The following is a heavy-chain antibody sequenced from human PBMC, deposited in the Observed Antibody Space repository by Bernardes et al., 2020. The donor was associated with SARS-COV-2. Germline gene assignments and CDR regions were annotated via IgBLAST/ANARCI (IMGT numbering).Heavy chain of an antibody. Sequence: GGSLRLSCAASGFTFSSYSMNWVRQAPGKGLEWVSSISSSSSYIYYADSVKGRFTISRDNAKNSLYLQMNSLRAEDTAVYYCARVRGQLRYFDWLNPAYYYYGMDVWGQGTTVTVSS. CDR1: GFTFSSYS. V-gene: IGHV3-21*01. J-gene: IGHJ6*02. CDR3: ARVRGQLRYFDWLNPAYYYYGMDV. D-gene: IGHD3-9*01. CDR2: ISSSSSYI.